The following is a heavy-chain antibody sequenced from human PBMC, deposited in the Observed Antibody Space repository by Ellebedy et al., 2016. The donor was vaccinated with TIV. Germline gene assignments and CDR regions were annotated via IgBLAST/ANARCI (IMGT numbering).Heavy chain of an antibody. V-gene: IGHV3-53*01. D-gene: IGHD3-10*01. Sequence: GGSLRLSCAASGFTVSNNNMNWVRQAPGKGLERVSLIYGGGGTYHADSVKGRFTISRDNSKNTLYLQMNSLRAGDTAVYYCARGHDYYGSGSYPLDYWGQGTLVTVSS. CDR1: GFTVSNNN. CDR2: IYGGGGT. CDR3: ARGHDYYGSGSYPLDY. J-gene: IGHJ4*02.